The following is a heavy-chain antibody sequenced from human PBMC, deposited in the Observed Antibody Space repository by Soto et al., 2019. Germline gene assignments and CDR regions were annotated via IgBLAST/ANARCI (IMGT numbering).Heavy chain of an antibody. CDR2: IIPIFGTA. CDR1: GGTFSSYA. CDR3: ARFDSGYEGYYYYGMDV. Sequence: SVKVSCKASGGTFSSYAISWVRQAPGQGLEWMGGIIPIFGTANYAQKFQGRVTITADKSTSTAYMELSSLRSEDTAVYYCARFDSGYEGYYYYGMDVWGQGTTVTVSS. V-gene: IGHV1-69*06. D-gene: IGHD5-12*01. J-gene: IGHJ6*02.